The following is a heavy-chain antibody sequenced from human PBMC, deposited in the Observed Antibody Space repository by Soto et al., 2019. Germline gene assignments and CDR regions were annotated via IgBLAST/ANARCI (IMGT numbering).Heavy chain of an antibody. CDR1: GFTFSNYA. Sequence: EVQLLESGGGLVQPGGSLRLSCAASGFTFSNYAMSWVRQAPGRGLEWVSGISRSGGTTFYADSLKGRFTISRDNAKNTLYLQMNSLRAEDTAVYYCARVSSGYWGQGTLVTVSS. CDR3: ARVSSGY. V-gene: IGHV3-23*01. J-gene: IGHJ4*02. CDR2: ISRSGGTT. D-gene: IGHD3-10*01.